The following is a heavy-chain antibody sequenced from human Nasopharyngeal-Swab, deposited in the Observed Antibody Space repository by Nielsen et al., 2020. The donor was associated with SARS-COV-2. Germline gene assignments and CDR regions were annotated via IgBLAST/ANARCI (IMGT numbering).Heavy chain of an antibody. J-gene: IGHJ3*02. CDR2: IRSKTYGGAP. CDR1: GFTFGDYA. V-gene: IGHV3-49*01. CDR3: ARSVGSFYGQGAFDI. D-gene: IGHD1-26*01. Sequence: GGSLRLSCTTSGFTFGDYAMSWFRQAPGKGLECVVFIRSKTYGGAPEYAASVKGRFTISRDGAESIAYLQMNSLETEDTGVYYCARSVGSFYGQGAFDIWGQGTMVTVSS.